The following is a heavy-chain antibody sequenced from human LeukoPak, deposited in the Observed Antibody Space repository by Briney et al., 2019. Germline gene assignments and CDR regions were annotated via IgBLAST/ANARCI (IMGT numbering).Heavy chain of an antibody. CDR2: INSDGSST. J-gene: IGHJ4*02. CDR1: GYTLTELS. D-gene: IGHD5-18*01. V-gene: IGHV3-74*01. Sequence: SCKVSGYTLTELSMHWVRQAPGKGLVWVSRINSDGSSTSYADSVKGRFTISRDNAKNTLYLQMNSLRAEDTAVYYCARGRGYNYGPDYWGQGTLVTVSS. CDR3: ARGRGYNYGPDY.